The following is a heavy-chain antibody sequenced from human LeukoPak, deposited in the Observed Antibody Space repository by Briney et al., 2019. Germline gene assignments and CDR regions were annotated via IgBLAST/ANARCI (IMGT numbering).Heavy chain of an antibody. J-gene: IGHJ4*02. CDR3: ARDGEMSRIQLWLGYFDY. CDR2: INPSCGST. Sequence: GASVNVSCKASGYTFTSYYMHWGRQAPGQGLEWMGIINPSCGSTSYAQKFQGRVTMTRDTSTSTVYMELSSLRSEDTAVYYCARDGEMSRIQLWLGYFDYWGQGTLVTVSS. V-gene: IGHV1-46*01. D-gene: IGHD5-18*01. CDR1: GYTFTSYY.